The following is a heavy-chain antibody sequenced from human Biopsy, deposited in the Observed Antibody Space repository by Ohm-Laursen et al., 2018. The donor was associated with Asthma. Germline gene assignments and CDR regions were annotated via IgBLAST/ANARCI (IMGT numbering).Heavy chain of an antibody. J-gene: IGHJ4*02. V-gene: IGHV3-30*18. CDR3: AKRRGYSDLTDFDH. D-gene: IGHD3-3*01. CDR1: GFVFRSHA. CDR2: VSYDGGVV. Sequence: SLRLSCSASGFVFRSHAMHWVRQAPGKGLEWVAVVSYDGGVVHYADSMKGRFTISRDNAKCTLYLQMNRLRTDDTAVYFCAKRRGYSDLTDFDHWGQGTLVTVSS.